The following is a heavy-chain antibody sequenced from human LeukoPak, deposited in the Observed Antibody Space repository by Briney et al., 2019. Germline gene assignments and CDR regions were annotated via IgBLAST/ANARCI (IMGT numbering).Heavy chain of an antibody. CDR1: GLTFINYW. CDR2: INRDGSGK. Sequence: PGGSLRLSCVGSGLTFINYWMTWVRQVPGKGLEWVANINRDGSGKYYLPSVRGRFTISKDDAKDSLYLQMDSLRPEDTAIYYCARVEYSGNGNLYWGKGTLVTVSS. J-gene: IGHJ4*02. CDR3: ARVEYSGNGNLY. V-gene: IGHV3-7*01. D-gene: IGHD1-26*01.